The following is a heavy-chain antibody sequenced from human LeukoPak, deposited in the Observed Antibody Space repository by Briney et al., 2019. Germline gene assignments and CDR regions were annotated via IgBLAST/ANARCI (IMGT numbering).Heavy chain of an antibody. CDR1: GGSVSSYY. J-gene: IGHJ3*02. D-gene: IGHD2-2*01. V-gene: IGHV4-59*02. CDR3: ARARYANAWYAFDI. CDR2: LSHSGSS. Sequence: SETLSLTCTVSGGSVSSYYWSWIRRPPGRGLEWIAYLSHSGSSDSDPSLTSRVTTLVDTSKNQFSLKLTSVTAADTAVYYCARARYANAWYAFDIWGHGTMVTVSS.